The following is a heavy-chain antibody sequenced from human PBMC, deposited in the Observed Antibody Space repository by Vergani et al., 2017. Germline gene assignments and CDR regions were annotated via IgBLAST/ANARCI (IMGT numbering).Heavy chain of an antibody. V-gene: IGHV4-34*01. J-gene: IGHJ3*01. CDR1: GGSLSGYY. D-gene: IGHD1-26*01. CDR3: ARRAERWETLLRDDFDV. CDR2: INHSGTI. Sequence: QVQLQQWGPGLLKPSETLSLTCAVYGGSLSGYYWSWFLLAPGKGLEWIGKINHSGTINYNPTLKSPFNVSIDTSRDHFSLKLRSVSAADTAVYFCARRAERWETLLRDDFDVWGQGTFVTVSP.